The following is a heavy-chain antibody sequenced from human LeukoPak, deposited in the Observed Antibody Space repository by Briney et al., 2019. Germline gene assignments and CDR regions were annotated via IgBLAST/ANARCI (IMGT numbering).Heavy chain of an antibody. D-gene: IGHD3-10*01. CDR2: INAGNGNT. Sequence: ASVNVSCKASGYTFTIYAIHWVRQGPGQRLGWMGWINAGNGNTKYSQKFQGRVTITMDTSASTAYMELSSLRSEDTAVYYCAREITMVRGVQYYYYSMDVWGKGTTVTVSS. J-gene: IGHJ6*04. CDR1: GYTFTIYA. V-gene: IGHV1-3*01. CDR3: AREITMVRGVQYYYYSMDV.